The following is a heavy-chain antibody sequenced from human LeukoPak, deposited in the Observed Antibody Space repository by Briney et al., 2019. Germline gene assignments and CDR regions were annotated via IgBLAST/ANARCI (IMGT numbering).Heavy chain of an antibody. D-gene: IGHD3-3*01. CDR2: IYYSGST. CDR1: GGSISSYY. V-gene: IGHV4-59*01. J-gene: IGHJ1*01. Sequence: SETLSLTCTVSGGSISSYYWSWIRQPPGKGLEWIGYIYYSGSTNYNPSLKSRVTISVDTSKNQFSLKLSSVAAADTAVYYCASGDTNGDYDFWSGYPEYFQHWGQGTLVTVSS. CDR3: ASGDTNGDYDFWSGYPEYFQH.